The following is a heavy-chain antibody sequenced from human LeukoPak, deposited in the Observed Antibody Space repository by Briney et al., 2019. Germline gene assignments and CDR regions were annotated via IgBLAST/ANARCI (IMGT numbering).Heavy chain of an antibody. Sequence: GGSLRLSCAASGFIFTNYGMHWVRQAPGKGLEWLTFIRYDGSDKYYADSVKGRFTISRDNAKNSLYLQMNSLRAEDTAVYYCARVSPGLYYFDYWGQGTLVTVSS. J-gene: IGHJ4*02. CDR2: IRYDGSDK. D-gene: IGHD7-27*01. CDR3: ARVSPGLYYFDY. CDR1: GFIFTNYG. V-gene: IGHV3-30*02.